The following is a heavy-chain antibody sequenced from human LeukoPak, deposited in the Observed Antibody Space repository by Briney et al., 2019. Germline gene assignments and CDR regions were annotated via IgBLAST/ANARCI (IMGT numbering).Heavy chain of an antibody. CDR1: GGTFSSYA. CDR2: IIPIFGTA. J-gene: IGHJ4*02. Sequence: GSSVKVSCKASGGTFSSYAISWVRQAPGQGLEWMGGIIPIFGTANYAQKFQGRVTIAADESTSTAYMELSSLRSEDTAVYYCARDPHDYGDYGDWGQGTLVTVSS. CDR3: ARDPHDYGDYGD. V-gene: IGHV1-69*01. D-gene: IGHD4-17*01.